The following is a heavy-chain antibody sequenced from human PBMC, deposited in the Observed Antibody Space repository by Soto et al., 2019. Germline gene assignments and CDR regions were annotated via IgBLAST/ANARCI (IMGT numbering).Heavy chain of an antibody. CDR1: GFTFSSYA. V-gene: IGHV3-23*01. J-gene: IGHJ4*02. CDR3: AKDRPSHCSSTSCYFH. D-gene: IGHD2-2*01. Sequence: GGSLRLSCGASGFTFSSYAMSWVRQAPGKGLEWVSAISGSGGSTFYADSVKGRFTISRDNSKNTLDLQMNSLRAEDTAVYYCAKDRPSHCSSTSCYFHWGQGTLVTVSS. CDR2: ISGSGGST.